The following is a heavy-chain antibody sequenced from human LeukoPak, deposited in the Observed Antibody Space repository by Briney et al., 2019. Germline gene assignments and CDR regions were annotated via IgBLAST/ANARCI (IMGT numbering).Heavy chain of an antibody. Sequence: GGSLRLSCAASGFTFSNYNMFWARQAPGKGLEWVSYITSSSNTVHYADSVKGRFTISRDNAKNSLYLQMNSLRAEDTAVYYCARTPWELDAFDIWGQGTMVTVSS. CDR2: ITSSSNTV. CDR1: GFTFSNYN. J-gene: IGHJ3*02. CDR3: ARTPWELDAFDI. D-gene: IGHD1-26*01. V-gene: IGHV3-48*04.